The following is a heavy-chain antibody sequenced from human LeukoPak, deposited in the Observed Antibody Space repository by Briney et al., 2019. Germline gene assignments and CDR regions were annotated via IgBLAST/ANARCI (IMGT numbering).Heavy chain of an antibody. CDR3: ARARPVLLWFGELFQGALDY. J-gene: IGHJ4*02. Sequence: GGSLRLSCAASGFTFSSYAMHWGRQAPGKGLEWVAVISYDGSNKYYADSVKGRFTISRDNSKNTLYLQMNSLRAEDTAVYYCARARPVLLWFGELFQGALDYWGQGTLVTVSS. CDR2: ISYDGSNK. D-gene: IGHD3-10*01. V-gene: IGHV3-30*04. CDR1: GFTFSSYA.